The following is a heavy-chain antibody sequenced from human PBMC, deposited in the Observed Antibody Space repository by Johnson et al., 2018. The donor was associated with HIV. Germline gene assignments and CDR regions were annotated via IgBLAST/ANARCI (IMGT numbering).Heavy chain of an antibody. CDR3: AKLVGDYVSNAFDI. CDR1: GFTFSSYA. Sequence: QMLLVESGGGVVQPGRSLRLSCAASGFTFSSYAMHWVRQAPGKGLEWVAVISYDGSNKYYADSVKGRFTISRDNSKNTLYLQMNSLIAEDTAGNYCAKLVGDYVSNAFDIWGQGTMVTVSS. J-gene: IGHJ3*02. D-gene: IGHD4-17*01. CDR2: ISYDGSNK. V-gene: IGHV3-30*04.